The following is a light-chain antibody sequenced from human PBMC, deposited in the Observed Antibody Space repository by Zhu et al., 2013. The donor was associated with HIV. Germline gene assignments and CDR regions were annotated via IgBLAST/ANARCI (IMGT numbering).Light chain of an antibody. J-gene: IGKJ1*01. CDR1: QSVSSVY. Sequence: IEMTQSPGTLSLSPGERATLSCRASQSVSSVYLAWYQQKPDQPPRLLISAASNRATGFPDRFSGAATGSGTDFTLTINSLQSEDFAIYYCQQYNNWPPWTFGQGTKVEIK. CDR3: QQYNNWPPWT. CDR2: AAS. V-gene: IGKV3D-15*01.